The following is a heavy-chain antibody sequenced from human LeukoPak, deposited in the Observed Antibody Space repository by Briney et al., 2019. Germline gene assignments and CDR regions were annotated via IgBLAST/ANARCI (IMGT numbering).Heavy chain of an antibody. D-gene: IGHD3-22*01. J-gene: IGHJ4*02. CDR3: ARHPYSSGYFNTKYYFDY. Sequence: PSETLSLTCNVSGGSISSYSWNWIRQPPGKGLEWIAYIFYSGTTNYNPSLKSRVTISVDTSKNQLSLKLSSVTAADTAVYYCARHPYSSGYFNTKYYFDYWGQGTLVTVSS. CDR1: GGSISSYS. CDR2: IFYSGTT. V-gene: IGHV4-59*08.